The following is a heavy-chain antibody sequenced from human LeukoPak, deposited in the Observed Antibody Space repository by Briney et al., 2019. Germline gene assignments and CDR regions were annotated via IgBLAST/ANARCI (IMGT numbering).Heavy chain of an antibody. CDR2: ISGSGGST. D-gene: IGHD3-10*01. V-gene: IGHV3-23*01. CDR3: ATDKGSGSNFDY. Sequence: GGSLRLSCAASGFTFSSYAMSWVRQAPGKGLEWVSGISGSGGSTYYADSVKGRFTISRDNSKNTLYLQMNSLRAEDTAVYYCATDKGSGSNFDYWGQGTLVTVSS. J-gene: IGHJ4*02. CDR1: GFTFSSYA.